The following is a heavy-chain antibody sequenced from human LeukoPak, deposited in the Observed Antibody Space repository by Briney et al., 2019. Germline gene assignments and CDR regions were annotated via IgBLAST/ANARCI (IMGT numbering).Heavy chain of an antibody. D-gene: IGHD6-6*01. CDR3: AKDLGEEYSSSSA. J-gene: IGHJ4*02. Sequence: GGSLRLSCAASGFVFSSHGMQWVRQAPGKGLEWVSAISGSGGSTYYADSVKGRFTISSDNSKNTLYLQMNSLRAKDTAVYYCAKDLGEEYSSSSAWGQGTLVTVSS. CDR2: ISGSGGST. V-gene: IGHV3-23*01. CDR1: GFVFSSHG.